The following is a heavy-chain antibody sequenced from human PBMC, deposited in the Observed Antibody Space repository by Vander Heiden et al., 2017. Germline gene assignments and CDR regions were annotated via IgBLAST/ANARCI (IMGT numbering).Heavy chain of an antibody. CDR2: TYYRSKWYN. J-gene: IGHJ5*02. D-gene: IGHD7-27*01. CDR3: ERVGVSGNWFDP. V-gene: IGHV6-1*01. CDR1: GDSVSSNSAG. Sequence: HQQQSGPGRRRPSQALALTCAIAGDSVSSNSAGWSWIRQSPSRGLEWLGRTYYRSKWYNDYAVSVKSRITNNPDTSKNQISRQRNSVTPEDTGVYYCERVGVSGNWFDPWGQGTLVTVSS.